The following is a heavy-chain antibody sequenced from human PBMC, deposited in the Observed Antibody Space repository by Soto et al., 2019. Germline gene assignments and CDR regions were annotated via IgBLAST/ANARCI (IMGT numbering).Heavy chain of an antibody. CDR2: IIPIFGTA. V-gene: IGHV1-69*06. Sequence: PVKVSCKASGGTFSSYAISWVRQAPGQGLEWMGGIIPIFGTANYAQKFQGRVTITADKSTSTAYMELSSLRSEDTAVYYCASRVFGYSPWEDAFDIWGQGTMVTVSS. CDR1: GGTFSSYA. D-gene: IGHD5-18*01. J-gene: IGHJ3*02. CDR3: ASRVFGYSPWEDAFDI.